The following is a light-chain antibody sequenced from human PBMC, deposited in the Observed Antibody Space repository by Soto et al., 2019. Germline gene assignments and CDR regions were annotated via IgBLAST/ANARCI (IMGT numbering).Light chain of an antibody. CDR2: GAS. V-gene: IGKV3-15*01. J-gene: IGKJ3*01. Sequence: EIVMTQSPATLSVSPGERATLSCRASQSVSSNLAWYQQKPGQAPRLLIYGASTRATGIPARFSGSGSGTEFTLTISSLQPEDFATYFCQQTNSFLGITFGPGTRVDLK. CDR3: QQTNSFLGIT. CDR1: QSVSSN.